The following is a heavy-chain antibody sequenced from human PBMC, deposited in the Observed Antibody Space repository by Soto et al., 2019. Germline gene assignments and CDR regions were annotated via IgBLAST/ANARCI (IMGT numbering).Heavy chain of an antibody. V-gene: IGHV1-8*01. J-gene: IGHJ6*03. CDR3: ARYLGEPPYYYMDV. D-gene: IGHD3-16*01. Sequence: QVQLVQSGAEVKKPGASVKVSCKASGYTFTRYDINWVRQATGQGLEWMGWMNPNSGNTGYAQKFQGRVTMPRNTSISTTYMELSSLRSEDTAVYYCARYLGEPPYYYMDVGGKGTTVTVSS. CDR1: GYTFTRYD. CDR2: MNPNSGNT.